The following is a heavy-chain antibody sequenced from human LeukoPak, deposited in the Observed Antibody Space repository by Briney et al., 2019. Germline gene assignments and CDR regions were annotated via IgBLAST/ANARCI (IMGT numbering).Heavy chain of an antibody. CDR1: GFTFSSYG. D-gene: IGHD3-10*01. Sequence: GGSPRLSCAASGFTFSSYGMHWVRQAPGRGLEWVAFIRYDGSNKYYADSVKGRFTISRDNSKNTLYLQMNSLRAEDTAVYYCAKDWVITMVRGYYFDYWGQGTLVTVSS. J-gene: IGHJ4*02. V-gene: IGHV3-30*02. CDR2: IRYDGSNK. CDR3: AKDWVITMVRGYYFDY.